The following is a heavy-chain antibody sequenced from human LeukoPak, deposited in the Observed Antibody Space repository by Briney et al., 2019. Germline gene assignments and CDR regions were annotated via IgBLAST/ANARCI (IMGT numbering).Heavy chain of an antibody. Sequence: SETLSLTCTVSGGSISSSSYYWGWIRQPPGKGLEWIGSIYYSGSTYYNPSLKSRVTISVDTSKNQFSLKLSSVTAADTAVYYCAGGCSGGSCYQGDYWGQGTLVTVSS. V-gene: IGHV4-39*07. CDR1: GGSISSSSYY. CDR3: AGGCSGGSCYQGDY. D-gene: IGHD2-15*01. J-gene: IGHJ4*02. CDR2: IYYSGST.